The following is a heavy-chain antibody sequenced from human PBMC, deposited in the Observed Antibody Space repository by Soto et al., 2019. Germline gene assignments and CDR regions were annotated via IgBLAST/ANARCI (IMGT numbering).Heavy chain of an antibody. CDR2: INHSGST. CDR1: GGSFSGYY. V-gene: IGHV4-34*01. J-gene: IGHJ4*02. CDR3: ASYDYVWGSYRR. Sequence: QVQLQQWGAGLLKPSETLSLTCAVYGGSFSGYYWSWIRQPPGKGLEWIGEINHSGSTNYNPSLKSRVTISVDTSKNQFSLKLSSVTAADTAVYYCASYDYVWGSYRRWGQGTLVTVSS. D-gene: IGHD3-16*02.